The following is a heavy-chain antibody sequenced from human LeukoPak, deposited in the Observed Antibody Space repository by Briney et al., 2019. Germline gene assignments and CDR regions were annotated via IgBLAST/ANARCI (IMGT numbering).Heavy chain of an antibody. CDR2: IDSDGRST. CDR1: GFTFSSYW. Sequence: GGSLRLYCAASGFTFSSYWMHWGRQAPGKGLVWVLRIDSDGRSTNYADSVKGRFTISRDNAKNTLYLQMNSLRAEDTAVYYCARGCSSTSCYERNNWFDPWGQGTLVTVSS. CDR3: ARGCSSTSCYERNNWFDP. D-gene: IGHD2-2*01. V-gene: IGHV3-74*01. J-gene: IGHJ5*02.